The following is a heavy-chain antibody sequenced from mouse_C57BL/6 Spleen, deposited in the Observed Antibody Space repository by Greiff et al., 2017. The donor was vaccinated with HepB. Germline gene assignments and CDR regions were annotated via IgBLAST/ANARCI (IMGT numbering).Heavy chain of an antibody. D-gene: IGHD4-1*02. J-gene: IGHJ2*01. CDR3: ARRKGTDPNWGYLDY. CDR1: GYTFTSYW. CDR2: IDPSDSYT. Sequence: VKQSCKASGYTFTSYWMQWVKQMPGQGLEWIGEIDPSDSYTNYNQKFKGKATLTVDTSSSTAYMQLSSLTSEDSAVYYCARRKGTDPNWGYLDYWGQGTTLTVSS. V-gene: IGHV1-50*01.